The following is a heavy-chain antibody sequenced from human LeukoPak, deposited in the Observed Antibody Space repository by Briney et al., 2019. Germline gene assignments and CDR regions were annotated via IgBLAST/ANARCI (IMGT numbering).Heavy chain of an antibody. CDR3: ARERITIFGVVTNYYMDV. V-gene: IGHV3-7*01. Sequence: GGSLRLSCAASGFSLTDHGMHWVRQAPGKGLEWVANIKQDGSEKYYVDSVKGRFTISRDNAKNSLYLQMNSLRAEDTAVYYCARERITIFGVVTNYYMDVWGKGTTVTVSS. J-gene: IGHJ6*03. D-gene: IGHD3-3*01. CDR1: GFSLTDHG. CDR2: IKQDGSEK.